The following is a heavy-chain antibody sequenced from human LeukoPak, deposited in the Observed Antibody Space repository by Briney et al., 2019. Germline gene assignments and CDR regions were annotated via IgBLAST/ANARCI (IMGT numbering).Heavy chain of an antibody. Sequence: SETLSLTCTVSGGSISSYYWSWIRQPPGKGLEWIGYIYYSGSTNYNPSLKSRVTISVDTSKNQFSLKLSSVTAADTAVYYCARETEFDGFDYWGQGTLVTVSS. CDR2: IYYSGST. J-gene: IGHJ4*02. D-gene: IGHD3-10*01. CDR3: ARETEFDGFDY. CDR1: GGSISSYY. V-gene: IGHV4-59*01.